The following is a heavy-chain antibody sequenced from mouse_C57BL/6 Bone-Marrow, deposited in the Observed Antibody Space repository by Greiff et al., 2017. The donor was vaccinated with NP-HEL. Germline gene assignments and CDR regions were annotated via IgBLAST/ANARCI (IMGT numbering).Heavy chain of an antibody. CDR2: IDPSDSYT. CDR1: GYTFTSYW. CDR3: ARLGIYYYGSSFDY. Sequence: QVQLQQPGAELVMPGASVKLSCKASGYTFTSYWMHWVKQRPGQGLEWIGEIDPSDSYTNYNQKFKGKSTLTVDKSSSTAYMQLSSLTSEDSAVYYCARLGIYYYGSSFDYWGQGTTLTVSS. V-gene: IGHV1-69*01. J-gene: IGHJ2*01. D-gene: IGHD1-1*01.